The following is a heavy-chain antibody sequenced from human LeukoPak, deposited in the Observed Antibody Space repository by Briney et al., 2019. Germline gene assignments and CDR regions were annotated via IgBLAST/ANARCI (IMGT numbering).Heavy chain of an antibody. J-gene: IGHJ4*02. CDR1: GYIFTSYW. V-gene: IGHV5-10-1*01. CDR3: VLRLWFDY. Sequence: GESLRISCKGSGYIFTSYWIRWVRQMPGEGLEWVGRIHPSDTYTNYSASFQGHVTISADKSISTAYLQWSSLKASDTAMCYGVLRLWFDYWGQRTLVTVS. D-gene: IGHD5-18*01. CDR2: IHPSDTYT.